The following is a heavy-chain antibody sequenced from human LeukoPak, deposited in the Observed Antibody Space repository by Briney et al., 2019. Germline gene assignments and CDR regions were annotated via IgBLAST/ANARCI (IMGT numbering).Heavy chain of an antibody. CDR1: GYTFTSYD. CDR2: MNPNSGNT. J-gene: IGHJ4*02. CDR3: ARKRAYSSSWIDY. Sequence: ASVKVSCKASGYTFTSYDINWVRQATGQGLEWMGWMNPNSGNTGYAQKFQGRVTMTRNTSISTAYIELSSLRSEDTAVYYCARKRAYSSSWIDYWGQGTLVTVSS. V-gene: IGHV1-8*01. D-gene: IGHD6-13*01.